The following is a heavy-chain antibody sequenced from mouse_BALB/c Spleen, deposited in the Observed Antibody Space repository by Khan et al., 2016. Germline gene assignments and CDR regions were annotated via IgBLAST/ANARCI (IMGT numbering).Heavy chain of an antibody. CDR3: ARHQYDCYMNY. CDR1: GFDFSRYW. J-gene: IGHJ2*01. D-gene: IGHD2-14*01. Sequence: EVKLLESGGGLVQPGGSLKLSCAASGFDFSRYWISWVRQAPGKGLEWIGEINPDSSTINYTPSLKDKFIISRDNAKNTLYLQMSKGRSEDTALYYCARHQYDCYMNYWGQGTTLTVSS. CDR2: INPDSSTI. V-gene: IGHV4-1*02.